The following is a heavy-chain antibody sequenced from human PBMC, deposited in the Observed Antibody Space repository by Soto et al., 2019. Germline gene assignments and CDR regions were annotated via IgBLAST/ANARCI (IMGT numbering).Heavy chain of an antibody. CDR1: GFTFGDHA. D-gene: IGHD2-2*01. Sequence: LRLSCIGSGFTFGDHAMSWFRQAPGKGLEWVGFIRSKAYGGTTEYAASVKGRFTISRDDSNSIAYLQMNSLKTEDAAVYYCQYQLLTYYYGMDVWGQGTTVTVSS. J-gene: IGHJ6*02. CDR3: QYQLLTYYYGMDV. CDR2: IRSKAYGGTT. V-gene: IGHV3-49*03.